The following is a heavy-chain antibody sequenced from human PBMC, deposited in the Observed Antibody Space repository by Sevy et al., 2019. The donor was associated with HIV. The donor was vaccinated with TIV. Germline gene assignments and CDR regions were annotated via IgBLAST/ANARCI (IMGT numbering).Heavy chain of an antibody. J-gene: IGHJ1*01. D-gene: IGHD3-22*01. CDR1: GDSISSGGYS. V-gene: IGHV4-30-2*01. Sequence: SETLSLTCAVSGDSISSGGYSWSWIRQPPGKGLEWIGYIYHTGSTYYNPSLKSRVTISVDRSKNQFSLKLSSVTAAETDVYYCLVGGYDSSGYYGGEYFQHWGQGTLVTVSS. CDR2: IYHTGST. CDR3: LVGGYDSSGYYGGEYFQH.